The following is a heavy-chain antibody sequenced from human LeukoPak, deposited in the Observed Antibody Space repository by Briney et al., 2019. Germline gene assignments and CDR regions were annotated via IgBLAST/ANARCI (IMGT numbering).Heavy chain of an antibody. CDR1: GFTVNNNF. D-gene: IGHD2-15*01. V-gene: IGHV3-9*01. J-gene: IGHJ2*01. Sequence: PGGSLRLSCAASGFTVNNNFMSWVRQAPGKGLEWVSGISWNSGSIGYADSVKGRFTISRDNAKNSLYLQMNSLRAEDTASYYCAKAAVSRCSGGSCYSRVWRGLWYFDLWGRGTLVTVSS. CDR2: ISWNSGSI. CDR3: AKAAVSRCSGGSCYSRVWRGLWYFDL.